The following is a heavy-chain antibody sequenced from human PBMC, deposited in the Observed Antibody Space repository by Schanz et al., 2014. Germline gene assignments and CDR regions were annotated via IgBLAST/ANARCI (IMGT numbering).Heavy chain of an antibody. CDR1: GYNFTSFA. J-gene: IGHJ5*02. CDR3: ARGGVVVITAALNWFDP. D-gene: IGHD2-15*01. CDR2: INTNNGDP. V-gene: IGHV7-4-1*02. Sequence: QVQLVQSGSELKKPGASVKVSCKASGYNFTSFAMNWVRQAPGQGLEWMGWINTNNGDPTYAHGFTGQFVFSLDTSVSTAYLQISSLKAEDTAVYYCARGGVVVITAALNWFDPWGQGTLVTVSS.